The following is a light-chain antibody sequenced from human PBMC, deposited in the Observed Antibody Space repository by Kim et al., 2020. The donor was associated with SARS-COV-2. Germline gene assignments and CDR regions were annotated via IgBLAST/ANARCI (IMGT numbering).Light chain of an antibody. Sequence: AIQLTQSPSSLSASVGDRVTITCRASQGISSALAWYQQKPGKAPKLLIYDASSLESGVPSRFSGSGSGTDFTLTISSLQPEDFATYYCQQFNSYLRTFGQGTRLEIK. J-gene: IGKJ5*01. CDR2: DAS. CDR3: QQFNSYLRT. CDR1: QGISSA. V-gene: IGKV1-13*02.